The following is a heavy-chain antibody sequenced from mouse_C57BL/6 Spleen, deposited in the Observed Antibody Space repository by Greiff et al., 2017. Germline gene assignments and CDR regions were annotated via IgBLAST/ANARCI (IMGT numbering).Heavy chain of an antibody. Sequence: VQLVESGPGLVQPSQSLSITCTVSGFSLTSYGVHWVRQSPGKGLEWLGVIWSGGSTDYNAAFISRLSISKDNSKSQVFFKINSLQADDTAIYYCARLHYGSSNYAMDYWGQGTSVTVAS. CDR1: GFSLTSYG. CDR3: ARLHYGSSNYAMDY. J-gene: IGHJ4*01. D-gene: IGHD1-1*01. V-gene: IGHV2-2*01. CDR2: IWSGGST.